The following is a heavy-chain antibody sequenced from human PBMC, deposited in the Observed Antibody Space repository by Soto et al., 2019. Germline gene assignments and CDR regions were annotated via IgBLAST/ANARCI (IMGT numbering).Heavy chain of an antibody. CDR2: IYYSGST. V-gene: IGHV4-30-4*01. D-gene: IGHD5-12*01. J-gene: IGHJ4*02. Sequence: PSETLSLTCTVSGGSISSGDYYWSWIRQPPGKGLEWIGYIYYSGSTYYNPSLKSRVTISVDTSKNQFSLKLSSVTAADTAVYYCAREVQGGYDQNFDYWGQGTLVTSPQ. CDR1: GGSISSGDYY. CDR3: AREVQGGYDQNFDY.